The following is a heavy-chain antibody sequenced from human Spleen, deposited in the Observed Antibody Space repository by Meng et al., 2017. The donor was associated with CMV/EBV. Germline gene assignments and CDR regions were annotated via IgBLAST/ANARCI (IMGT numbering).Heavy chain of an antibody. J-gene: IGHJ4*02. CDR3: ARVDRTTAYSYFQY. V-gene: IGHV1-46*01. D-gene: IGHD1-1*01. CDR2: INPSGGDT. Sequence: ASVKVSCKTSGYTFSNYYIHWVRLAPGHGLEWVGIINPSGGDTNYAQKFQGRVTVTRDTSTATVYMELSSLRSEDTALYYCARVDRTTAYSYFQYWGQGTRVTVSS. CDR1: GYTFSNYY.